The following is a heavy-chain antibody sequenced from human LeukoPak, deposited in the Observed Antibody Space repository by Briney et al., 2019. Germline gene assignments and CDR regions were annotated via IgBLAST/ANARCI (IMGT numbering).Heavy chain of an antibody. CDR1: GDSVRNDFYY. Sequence: PSETLSLTCSVSGDSVRNDFYYWGWIRQPPGKGLEWVACLSHAGNTWYNPSLESRLSISVDTSKNQFSLKFSSVTVADTAVCYCARRRRATPILFDYWGQGTVVTVSS. CDR2: LSHAGNT. CDR3: ARRRRATPILFDY. D-gene: IGHD5-12*01. J-gene: IGHJ4*02. V-gene: IGHV4-39*01.